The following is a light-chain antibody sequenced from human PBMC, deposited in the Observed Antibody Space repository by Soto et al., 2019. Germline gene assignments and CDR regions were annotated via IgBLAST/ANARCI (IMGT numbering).Light chain of an antibody. CDR1: SSDVGGYNY. J-gene: IGLJ3*02. CDR2: DVS. CDR3: CSYAGNSLWV. V-gene: IGLV2-11*01. Sequence: QSVLTQPRSVSGSPGQSVTISCTGTSSDVGGYNYVSCYQQHPGKAPKLMIYDVSKWPSGVPDRFSGSKSGNTASLTISGLQAEDEADYYCCSYAGNSLWVFGGGTKLTVL.